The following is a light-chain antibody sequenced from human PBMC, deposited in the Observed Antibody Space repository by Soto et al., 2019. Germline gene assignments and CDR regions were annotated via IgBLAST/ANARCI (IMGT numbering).Light chain of an antibody. J-gene: IGKJ1*01. CDR1: QGISNY. V-gene: IGKV1-27*01. Sequence: DIQMTQSPCSLSASVGERVTITCRASQGISNYLAWYQQQPGQVPKLLIYVASTLQSGVLSRFSGSGSGTDFTLTISSLQPEDVATYYCQKYNSAPWTFGQGTKVEIK. CDR3: QKYNSAPWT. CDR2: VAS.